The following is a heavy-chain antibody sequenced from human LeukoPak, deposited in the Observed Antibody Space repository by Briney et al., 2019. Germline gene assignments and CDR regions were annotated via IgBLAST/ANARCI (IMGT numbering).Heavy chain of an antibody. D-gene: IGHD3-10*01. Sequence: GGALRLSCAASGFTFSSYAVSWVRQAPGKGLEWVSAISGSGGSTYYADSVKGRFTISRDNSKNTLYLQMNSLRAEDTAVYYCAKGAHVLLWFGELLPTDYWGQGTLVTVSS. V-gene: IGHV3-23*01. CDR2: ISGSGGST. CDR3: AKGAHVLLWFGELLPTDY. J-gene: IGHJ4*02. CDR1: GFTFSSYA.